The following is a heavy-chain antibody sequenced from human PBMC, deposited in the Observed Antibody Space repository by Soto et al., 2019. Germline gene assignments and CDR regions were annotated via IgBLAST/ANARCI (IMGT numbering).Heavy chain of an antibody. Sequence: GGSLRLSCVASGFTFSTDSMNWVRQAPGKGLEWVARISTSGATRYYADSVKGRFTISRDNAKTSLYLQMDSLRNEDTAVYYCARFFGSGFDYWGQGTLVTVSS. J-gene: IGHJ4*02. CDR1: GFTFSTDS. CDR2: ISTSGATR. CDR3: ARFFGSGFDY. V-gene: IGHV3-48*02. D-gene: IGHD6-19*01.